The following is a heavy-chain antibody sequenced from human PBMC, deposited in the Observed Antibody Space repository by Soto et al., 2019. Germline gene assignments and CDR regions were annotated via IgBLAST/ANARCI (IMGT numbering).Heavy chain of an antibody. CDR1: GFTFSSYG. CDR2: ISYDGSNK. J-gene: IGHJ5*02. Sequence: GGSLRLSCAASGFTFSSYGMHWVRQAPGKGLEWVAVISYDGSNKYYADSVKGRFTISRDNSKNTLYLQMNSLRAEDTAVYYCAKDRAMGSKWFDPWGQGTLVTVS. CDR3: AKDRAMGSKWFDP. D-gene: IGHD5-18*01. V-gene: IGHV3-30*18.